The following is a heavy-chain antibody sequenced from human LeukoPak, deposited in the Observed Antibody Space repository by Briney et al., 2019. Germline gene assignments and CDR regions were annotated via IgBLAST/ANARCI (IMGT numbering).Heavy chain of an antibody. Sequence: GASVKVSCKASGYTFTGYYMHWVRQAPGQGLEWMGWINPNSGGTNYAQKFQGRVTMTRDTSISTAYMELSRLRSDDTAVYYCARGVAGTFRGFATGEYYYYGMDVWGQGTTVTVSS. CDR3: ARGVAGTFRGFATGEYYYYGMDV. J-gene: IGHJ6*02. CDR1: GYTFTGYY. V-gene: IGHV1-2*02. CDR2: INPNSGGT. D-gene: IGHD6-19*01.